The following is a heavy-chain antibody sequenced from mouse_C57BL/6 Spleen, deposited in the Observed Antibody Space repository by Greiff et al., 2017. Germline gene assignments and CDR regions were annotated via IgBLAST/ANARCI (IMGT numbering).Heavy chain of an antibody. V-gene: IGHV1-81*01. CDR1: GYTFTSYG. Sequence: QVQLQQSGAELARPGASVKLSCKASGYTFTSYGISWVKQRTGQGLEGIGEIYPRSGNTYYNEKLKGKGTLTADKSSSTAYMELRSLTSEDYAVYYSAYSSSYEGYFDVWGTGTTVTVSS. CDR2: IYPRSGNT. J-gene: IGHJ1*03. CDR3: AYSSSYEGYFDV. D-gene: IGHD1-1*01.